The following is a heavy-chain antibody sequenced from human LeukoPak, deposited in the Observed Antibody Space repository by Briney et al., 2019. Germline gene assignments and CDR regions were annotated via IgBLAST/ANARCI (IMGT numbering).Heavy chain of an antibody. D-gene: IGHD5-18*01. CDR2: IYHSGST. V-gene: IGHV4-38-2*01. CDR1: GYSISSGYY. CDR3: ARHYARGYSYGYFDY. Sequence: PSETLSLTCAVSGYSISSGYYWGWIRQPPGKGLEWIGSIYHSGSTYYNPSLKSRVTISVDTSKNQFSLKLSSVTAADTAVYYCARHYARGYSYGYFDYWGQGTLVTVSS. J-gene: IGHJ4*02.